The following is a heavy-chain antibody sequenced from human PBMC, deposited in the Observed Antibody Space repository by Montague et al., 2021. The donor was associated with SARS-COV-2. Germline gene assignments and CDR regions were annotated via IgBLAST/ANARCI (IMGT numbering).Heavy chain of an antibody. CDR2: IYYTGGT. D-gene: IGHD1-14*01. V-gene: IGHV4-31*03. J-gene: IGHJ3*02. Sequence: TLSLTCTVPGDSISSANYYWNWIRQNPGKGLEWIGYIYYTGGTHYNPSLESRLTMSIDTSKSQFSLRLSSVTAADTAVYYCARGSITPSGFDIWGQGTVVTVSS. CDR3: ARGSITPSGFDI. CDR1: GDSISSANYY.